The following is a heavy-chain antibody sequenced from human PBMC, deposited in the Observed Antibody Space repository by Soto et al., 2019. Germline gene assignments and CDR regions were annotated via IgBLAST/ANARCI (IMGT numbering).Heavy chain of an antibody. CDR3: AKGGCSSINCYAWDYYYYMDV. Sequence: PGGSLRLSCAASGFTFSSYGMHWVRQAPGKGLEWVAVISYDGSDKYYADSVKGRFTISRDNSKNTLYLQMNSLRAEDTAVYYCAKGGCSSINCYAWDYYYYMDVWGKGTTVAVSS. CDR1: GFTFSSYG. D-gene: IGHD2-2*01. CDR2: ISYDGSDK. J-gene: IGHJ6*03. V-gene: IGHV3-30*18.